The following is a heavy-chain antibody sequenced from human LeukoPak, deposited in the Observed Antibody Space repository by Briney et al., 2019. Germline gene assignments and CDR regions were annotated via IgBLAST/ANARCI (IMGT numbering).Heavy chain of an antibody. Sequence: GGSLRLSCAASGFTFSSYGMHWVRQAPGKGLEWVAFIRYDGSNKYYADSVKGRFTISRDNSKNTLYLQMNSLRAEDTAVYYCAKDFNPGLRRRSSTSQARYYPDYWGQGTLVTVSS. CDR3: AKDFNPGLRRRSSTSQARYYPDY. CDR1: GFTFSSYG. J-gene: IGHJ4*02. V-gene: IGHV3-30*02. CDR2: IRYDGSNK. D-gene: IGHD2-2*01.